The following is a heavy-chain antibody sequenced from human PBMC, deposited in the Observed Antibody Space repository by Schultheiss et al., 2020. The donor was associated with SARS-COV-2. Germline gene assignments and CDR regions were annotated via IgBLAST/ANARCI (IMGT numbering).Heavy chain of an antibody. CDR3: ARDLGLP. CDR1: GFTFSRYW. D-gene: IGHD3/OR15-3a*01. Sequence: GGSLRLSCAASGFTFSRYWMSWVRQAPGKGLEWVANIMQGGSEKYYVDSVKGRFTISRDNAKNSLYLQMNSLRAEDTAVYYCARDLGLPWGQGTLVTVSS. J-gene: IGHJ5*02. V-gene: IGHV3-7*01. CDR2: IMQGGSEK.